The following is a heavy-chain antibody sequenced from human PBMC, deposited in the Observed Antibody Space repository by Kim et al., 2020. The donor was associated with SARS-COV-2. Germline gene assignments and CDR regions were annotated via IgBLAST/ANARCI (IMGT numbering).Heavy chain of an antibody. CDR3: TTRFIGAPLDY. V-gene: IGHV3-21*06. CDR2: ISRDLSYI. J-gene: IGHJ4*02. CDR1: GFSISIYS. Sequence: GGSLRLSCSASGFSISIYSMHWVRPAPGKGLEWVSSISRDLSYIFYATSVTGLFTISIDNAKNSLDLQMNSLRGEDTAVYYCTTRFIGAPLDYWGEGALVTVAS. D-gene: IGHD1-1*01.